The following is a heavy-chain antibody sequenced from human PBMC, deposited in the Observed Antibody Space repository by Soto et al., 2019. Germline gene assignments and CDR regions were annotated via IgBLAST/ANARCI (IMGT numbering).Heavy chain of an antibody. CDR3: ASRSATVLSLTY. V-gene: IGHV3-23*01. D-gene: IGHD4-17*01. J-gene: IGHJ4*02. CDR2: ISGSLGST. Sequence: EVQLLESGGGLVQPGGSLRLSCVGSGFTFSSYAMSCVRQAPGKGLEWVSTISGSLGSTYYADSVQGRFTISRDNSKNTLYLQMDSLRAEDTAVYYCASRSATVLSLTYWGPGTQVTVSS. CDR1: GFTFSSYA.